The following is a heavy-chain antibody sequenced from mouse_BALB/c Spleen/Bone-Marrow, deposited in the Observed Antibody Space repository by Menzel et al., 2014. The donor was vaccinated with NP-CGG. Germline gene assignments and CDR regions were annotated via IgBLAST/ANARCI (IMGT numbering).Heavy chain of an antibody. V-gene: IGHV1-69*02. CDR3: ARGLYGDSVY. CDR1: GYTFTSYW. CDR2: IDPSDSYT. J-gene: IGHJ2*01. D-gene: IGHD2-13*01. Sequence: QVHVKQSGADLVKPGASVKLSCKASGYTFTSYWMHWVKQRPGQGLEWIGEIDPSDSYTNYNQKFEGKATLTVDKSSSTAHMQLSSLTSEDSAVYYCARGLYGDSVYWGQGTTLTVSS.